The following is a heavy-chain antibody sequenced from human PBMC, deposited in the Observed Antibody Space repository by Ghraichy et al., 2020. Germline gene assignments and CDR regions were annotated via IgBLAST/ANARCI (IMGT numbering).Heavy chain of an antibody. CDR2: IWYDGTNK. Sequence: GGSRRLSCAASGFTFSSNGKHWVRQAPGKGLEWVAVIWYDGTNKYYADSVKGRFTIFRDNSKNTLYLQMNSLRAEDTAVYYCARGRGALDYWGQGTLVTVSS. CDR1: GFTFSSNG. CDR3: ARGRGALDY. V-gene: IGHV3-33*01. D-gene: IGHD3-10*01. J-gene: IGHJ4*02.